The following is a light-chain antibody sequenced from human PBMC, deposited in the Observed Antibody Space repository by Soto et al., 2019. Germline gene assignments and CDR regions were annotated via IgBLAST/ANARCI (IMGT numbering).Light chain of an antibody. CDR2: DVI. J-gene: IGLJ1*01. V-gene: IGLV2-14*03. CDR3: CSYTTSNTLIYG. Sequence: QSALTQPASVSGSPGQSITISCTGTSSDIGGYNYVSWYQQFPGKAPKVILYDVIYRPSGVSSRFAGSKSGNTASLTISGLQAEDEALYYCCSYTTSNTLIYGFGTGTKVTVL. CDR1: SSDIGGYNY.